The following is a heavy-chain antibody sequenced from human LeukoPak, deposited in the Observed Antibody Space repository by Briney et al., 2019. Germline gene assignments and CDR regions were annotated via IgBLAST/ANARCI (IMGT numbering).Heavy chain of an antibody. CDR1: GITLSNYG. J-gene: IGHJ5*02. CDR2: ISDSGGRT. Sequence: PGGSLRLSCAVSGITLSNYGMSWVRQAPGKGLEWVAGISDSGGRTNYADSVKGRFTISRDNSKNSLYLQMNSLRTEDTALYYCAKDRGIVVVAAGFDPWGQGTLVTVSS. D-gene: IGHD2-15*01. CDR3: AKDRGIVVVAAGFDP. V-gene: IGHV3-43*02.